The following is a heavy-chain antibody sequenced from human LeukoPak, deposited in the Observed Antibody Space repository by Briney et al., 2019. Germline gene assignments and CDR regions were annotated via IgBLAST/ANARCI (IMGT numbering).Heavy chain of an antibody. Sequence: PSETLSLTCAVYGGSFSGYYWSWIRQPPGKGLEWIGEINHSGSTNYNPSLKSRVTISVDTSKNQFSLKLSSVTAADTAVYYCARDGDSSSGPIDYWGQGTLVTVSS. CDR1: GGSFSGYY. D-gene: IGHD6-6*01. CDR3: ARDGDSSSGPIDY. V-gene: IGHV4-34*01. CDR2: INHSGST. J-gene: IGHJ4*02.